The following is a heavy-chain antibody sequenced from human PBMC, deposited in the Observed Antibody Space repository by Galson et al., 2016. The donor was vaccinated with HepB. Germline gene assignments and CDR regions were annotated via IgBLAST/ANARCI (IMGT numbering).Heavy chain of an antibody. CDR3: ARSVWFGELYLDP. Sequence: SVKVSCKASGDTFTSYQVHWVRQASGQGLEWMGWMNPDSGTTGYAQKFQGRVTTTRDTSISTVYMELSSLRSEDTAVYYCARSVWFGELYLDPWGQGTLVTVSS. J-gene: IGHJ5*02. CDR2: MNPDSGTT. D-gene: IGHD3-10*01. V-gene: IGHV1-8*01. CDR1: GDTFTSYQ.